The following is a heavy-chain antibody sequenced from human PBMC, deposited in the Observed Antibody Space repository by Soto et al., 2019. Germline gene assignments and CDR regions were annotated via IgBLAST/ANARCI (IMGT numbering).Heavy chain of an antibody. CDR1: GFTFSSYA. V-gene: IGHV3-30-3*01. CDR2: ISYDGSNK. D-gene: IGHD2-15*01. Sequence: QVQLVESGGGVVQPGRSLRLSCAASGFTFSSYAMHWVRQAPGKGLEWVAVISYDGSNKYYADSVKGRFTISRDNSKNTLYLQMNSLRAEEPAVYYCARDHVVVAATFRASYYGMDVWGQGTTVTVSS. CDR3: ARDHVVVAATFRASYYGMDV. J-gene: IGHJ6*02.